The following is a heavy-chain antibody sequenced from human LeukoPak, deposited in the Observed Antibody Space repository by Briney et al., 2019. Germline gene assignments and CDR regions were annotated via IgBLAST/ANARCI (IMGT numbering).Heavy chain of an antibody. CDR1: GYTFTGYY. Sequence: GASVKVSCKASGYTFTGYYIHWVRQAPGQGLEWLGWINPNSGGTNYAQKFQGRVTKTRDTSISAAYMELSRLRSDDTAVYYCARGVRFRGFDPWGQGTLVTVSS. CDR3: ARGVRFRGFDP. J-gene: IGHJ5*02. CDR2: INPNSGGT. V-gene: IGHV1-2*02. D-gene: IGHD3-10*01.